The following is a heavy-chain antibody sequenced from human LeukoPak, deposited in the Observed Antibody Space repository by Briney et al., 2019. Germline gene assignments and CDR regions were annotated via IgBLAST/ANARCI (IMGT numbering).Heavy chain of an antibody. CDR1: GFTFDDYA. V-gene: IGHV3-9*01. J-gene: IGHJ3*02. CDR3: ARAEGDSGDAFDI. CDR2: VSLNSGSI. D-gene: IGHD3-10*01. Sequence: GGSLRLSCAASGFTFDDYAMHWVRQAPGKGLEWVSGVSLNSGSIGYADSVKGRFTISRDNSKNTLYLQMNSLRAEDTAVYYCARAEGDSGDAFDIWGQGTMVTVSS.